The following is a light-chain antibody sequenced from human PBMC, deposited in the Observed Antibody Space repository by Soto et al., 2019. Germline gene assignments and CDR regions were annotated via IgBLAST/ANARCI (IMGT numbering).Light chain of an antibody. CDR3: QQYTGPPTT. V-gene: IGKV3-11*01. J-gene: IGKJ5*01. CDR2: EAS. CDR1: QTVSSS. Sequence: DIVMTHSPPPLSVSPGESATLSCRASQTVSSSLAWYQQKPGQAPRLLIYEASTRAAGIPDRFSGSGSGTDFTLTITRLEPEDSAVYFCQQYTGPPTTFGQGTRLEIK.